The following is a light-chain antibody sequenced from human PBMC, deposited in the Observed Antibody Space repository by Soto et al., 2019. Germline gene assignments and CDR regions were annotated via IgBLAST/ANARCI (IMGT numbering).Light chain of an antibody. J-gene: IGLJ2*01. Sequence: QSVLTQPPSVSAAPGQKVTISCSGSSSHIGNNDVSWHQHLPGAAPTDLIYGNDKRPSGIPDRFSASKSGTSATLDITGLQTGDEADYYCGTWDSSLSGVVFGGGTKLTVL. CDR1: SSHIGNND. CDR2: GND. V-gene: IGLV1-51*01. CDR3: GTWDSSLSGVV.